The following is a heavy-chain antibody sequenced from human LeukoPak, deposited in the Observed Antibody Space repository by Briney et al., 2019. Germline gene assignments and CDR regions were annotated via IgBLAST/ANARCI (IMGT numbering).Heavy chain of an antibody. Sequence: GGSLRLSCAASGFTFSSYWMSWDRQAPGKGLEWVANIKEDGSEKYYVDSVKGRFTISRDNAKNSLYLQMNSLRAEDTAVYYCARVALGSTTTNCDYWGQGTLVSVSS. CDR2: IKEDGSEK. D-gene: IGHD1-26*01. CDR3: ARVALGSTTTNCDY. CDR1: GFTFSSYW. V-gene: IGHV3-7*05. J-gene: IGHJ4*02.